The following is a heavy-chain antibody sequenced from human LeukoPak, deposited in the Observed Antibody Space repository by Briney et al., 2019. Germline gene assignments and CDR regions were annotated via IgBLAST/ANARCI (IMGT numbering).Heavy chain of an antibody. Sequence: AGGSLRLSCAASGFTVSSNYMSWVRRAPGKGLEWVSVIYSGGSTYYADSVRGRFTISRDNSKNTLYLQMNSLRAEDTAVYYCVIMVIPYYFDYWGQGTLVTVSS. V-gene: IGHV3-66*02. CDR2: IYSGGST. CDR3: VIMVIPYYFDY. D-gene: IGHD3-16*01. CDR1: GFTVSSNY. J-gene: IGHJ4*02.